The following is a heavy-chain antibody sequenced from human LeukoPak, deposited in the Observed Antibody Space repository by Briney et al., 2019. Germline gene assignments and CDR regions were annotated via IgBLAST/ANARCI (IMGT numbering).Heavy chain of an antibody. J-gene: IGHJ4*02. CDR2: IYYSGST. V-gene: IGHV4-59*12. CDR3: ARGQAVAGLGY. CDR1: GGSISSYY. Sequence: PSETLSLTCTVSGGSISSYYWSWIRQPPGKGLEWIGYIYYSGSTNYNPSLKSRVTISVDTSKNQFSLKLSSVTAADTAVYYCARGQAVAGLGYWGQGTLVTVSS. D-gene: IGHD6-19*01.